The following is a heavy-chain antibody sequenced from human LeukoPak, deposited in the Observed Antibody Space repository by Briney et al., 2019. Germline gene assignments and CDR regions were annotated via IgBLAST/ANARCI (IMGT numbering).Heavy chain of an antibody. CDR2: ISGSGGST. D-gene: IGHD3-22*01. Sequence: GGSLRLSCAASGFTFSSYAMSWVRQAPGKGLEWVSAISGSGGSTYYADSVKGRFTISRDNSKNTLYLQMNSLRAEVTAVYYCAKSPTPMNYYDSSGYYSGGWFDYWGQGTLVTVSS. V-gene: IGHV3-23*01. J-gene: IGHJ4*02. CDR1: GFTFSSYA. CDR3: AKSPTPMNYYDSSGYYSGGWFDY.